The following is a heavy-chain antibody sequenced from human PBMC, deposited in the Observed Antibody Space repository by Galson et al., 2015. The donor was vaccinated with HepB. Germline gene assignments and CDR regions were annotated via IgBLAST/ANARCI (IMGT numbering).Heavy chain of an antibody. Sequence: SVKVSCKASGYTFTGYYMHWVRQAPGQGLEWMGWINPNSGGTNYAQKFQGRVTMTRDTSISTAYMELSRLRSDDTAVYYCARGSSGWDDAFDIWGQGTMVTVSS. V-gene: IGHV1-2*02. CDR3: ARGSSGWDDAFDI. J-gene: IGHJ3*02. D-gene: IGHD6-19*01. CDR2: INPNSGGT. CDR1: GYTFTGYY.